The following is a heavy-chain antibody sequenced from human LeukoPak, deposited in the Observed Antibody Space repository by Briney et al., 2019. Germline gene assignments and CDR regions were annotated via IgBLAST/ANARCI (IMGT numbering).Heavy chain of an antibody. J-gene: IGHJ4*02. CDR2: IYYSGST. CDR3: ARGHGWFGEYLDY. CDR1: GGSISSYY. Sequence: SETLSLTCTVSGGSISSYYWSWIRQPPGKGLEWIGYIYYSGSTNYNPSLKSRVTISVDTSKNQFSLKLSSVTAADTAVYYCARGHGWFGEYLDYWGQGTLATVSS. V-gene: IGHV4-59*01. D-gene: IGHD3-10*01.